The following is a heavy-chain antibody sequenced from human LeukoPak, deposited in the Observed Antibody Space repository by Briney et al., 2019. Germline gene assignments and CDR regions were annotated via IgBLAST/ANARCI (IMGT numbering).Heavy chain of an antibody. J-gene: IGHJ2*01. V-gene: IGHV4-39*01. CDR3: ARQYQLRYFDWLLYWYFDL. D-gene: IGHD3-9*01. CDR2: ICYSVST. CDR1: GDSVSSSTYY. Sequence: SETLSLTCTVSGDSVSSSTYYWDWIRQPPGKGLEWIGNICYSVSTYYNPSLRSRVTMSVDTSKNQFSLRLSSVTAADTAVYYCARQYQLRYFDWLLYWYFDLWGRGTLVTVSS.